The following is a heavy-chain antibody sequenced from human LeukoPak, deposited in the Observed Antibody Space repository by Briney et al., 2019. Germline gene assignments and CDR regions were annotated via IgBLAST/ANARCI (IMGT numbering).Heavy chain of an antibody. CDR2: IYYSGNT. D-gene: IGHD1-1*01. V-gene: IGHV4-59*01. Sequence: SETLSLTCTVSGGSISSYYWSWIRQPPGKGLEWIGYIYYSGNTKYNPSFNSRVTMSVDTSKNQFSLKLTSVTAADTAVYFCGREGTTGWAFWGQGTLVTVSS. CDR3: GREGTTGWAF. CDR1: GGSISSYY. J-gene: IGHJ4*02.